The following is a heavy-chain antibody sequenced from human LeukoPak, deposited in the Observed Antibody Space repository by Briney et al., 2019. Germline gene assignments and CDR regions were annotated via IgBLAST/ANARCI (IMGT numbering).Heavy chain of an antibody. CDR1: GYTFTSYG. D-gene: IGHD3-10*01. J-gene: IGHJ4*02. Sequence: ASVRVSCKASGYTFTSYGITWVRQAPGQGLEWMGWISGYNGDTNYAQKLQGRVTMTTDTSTTTAYMELKNLRSDDTAVYYCARDYGEITMHYWGQGTLVTVSS. V-gene: IGHV1-18*01. CDR2: ISGYNGDT. CDR3: ARDYGEITMHY.